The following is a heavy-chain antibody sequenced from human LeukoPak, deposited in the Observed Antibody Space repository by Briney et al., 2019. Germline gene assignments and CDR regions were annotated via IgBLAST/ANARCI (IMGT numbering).Heavy chain of an antibody. V-gene: IGHV4-34*01. CDR1: GGSFSGYY. CDR2: INHSGST. Sequence: NPSETLSLTCAVYGGSFSGYYWSWIRQPPGKGLEWIGEINHSGSTNYNPSLKSRVTISVDTSKNQFSLKLSSVTAADTAVYYCARMQQPQRGNWFDPWGQGTLVTVSS. J-gene: IGHJ5*02. D-gene: IGHD6-13*01. CDR3: ARMQQPQRGNWFDP.